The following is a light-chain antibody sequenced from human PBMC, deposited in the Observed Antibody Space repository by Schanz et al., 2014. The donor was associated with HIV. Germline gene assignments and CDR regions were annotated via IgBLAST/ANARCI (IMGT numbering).Light chain of an antibody. CDR2: ATS. J-gene: IGKJ3*01. Sequence: EIVLTQSPGSLSLSPGGRATLSCGASQRLSSSYLAWYQQKRDQPPRLVIYATSTRAAGIPDRFSGTGSGTDFTLTISRVEPEDFAVYYCQQYGSSPGTFGPGTKVDIK. CDR3: QQYGSSPGT. V-gene: IGKV3-20*01. CDR1: QRLSSSY.